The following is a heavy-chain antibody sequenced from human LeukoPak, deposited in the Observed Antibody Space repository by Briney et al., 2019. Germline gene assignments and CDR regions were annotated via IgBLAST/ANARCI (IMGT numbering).Heavy chain of an antibody. CDR1: GGSISSYY. CDR2: IYYSGST. J-gene: IGHJ5*02. Sequence: SETLSLTCTVSGGSISSYYWSWIRQPPGKGLEWIGYIYYSGSTNYNPSLKSRVTISVDTSKNQFSLKLSSVTAADTAVYYCARRSWWFGELYNWFDPWGQGTLVTVSS. V-gene: IGHV4-59*12. CDR3: ARRSWWFGELYNWFDP. D-gene: IGHD3-10*01.